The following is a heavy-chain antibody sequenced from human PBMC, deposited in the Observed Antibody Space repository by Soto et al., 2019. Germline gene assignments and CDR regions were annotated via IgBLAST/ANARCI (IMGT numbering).Heavy chain of an antibody. D-gene: IGHD6-13*01. Sequence: GASVKVSCKASGYTFTSYYMHWVRQAPGQGLEWMGWISAYNGNTNYAQKLQGRVTMTTDTSTSTAYMELRSLRSDDTAVYYCARVGIAAVSNWFDPWGQGTLVTVSS. J-gene: IGHJ5*02. CDR1: GYTFTSYY. V-gene: IGHV1-18*04. CDR3: ARVGIAAVSNWFDP. CDR2: ISAYNGNT.